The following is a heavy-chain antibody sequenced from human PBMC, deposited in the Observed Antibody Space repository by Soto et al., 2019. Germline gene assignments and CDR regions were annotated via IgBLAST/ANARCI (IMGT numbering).Heavy chain of an antibody. J-gene: IGHJ5*02. CDR3: ARNQAPGYFPVDP. D-gene: IGHD2-15*01. Sequence: QVQLEESGPGLVKTSETLSLTCSVSGGSVTRINYYWSWIRQPPGKGLEWIGYIYNSGSTIYNPALNSRVAISLDTSKDHFSLRLTSVTAADTAVYFCARNQAPGYFPVDPWGQGTLVTVSS. CDR1: GGSVTRINYY. CDR2: IYNSGST. V-gene: IGHV4-61*03.